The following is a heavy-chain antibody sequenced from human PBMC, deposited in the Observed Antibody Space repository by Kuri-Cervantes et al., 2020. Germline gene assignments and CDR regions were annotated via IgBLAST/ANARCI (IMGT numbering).Heavy chain of an antibody. CDR1: GFTFSSYA. CDR3: AKGPGGSSSGWYVGID. V-gene: IGHV3-23*01. CDR2: ISGSGGST. Sequence: GGSLRLSCAASGFTFSSYAMSWVRQAPGKGLEWVSAISGSGGSTYYADSVKGRFTISRDSSKNTLYLQMNSLRAEDTAVYYCAKGPGGSSSGWYVGIDWGQGTLVTVSS. D-gene: IGHD6-19*01. J-gene: IGHJ4*02.